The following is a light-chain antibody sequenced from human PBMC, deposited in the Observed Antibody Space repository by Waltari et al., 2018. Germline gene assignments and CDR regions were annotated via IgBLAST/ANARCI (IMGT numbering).Light chain of an antibody. CDR3: AAWDDSLNGHVV. Sequence: QSVLTQPPSASGTPGQRVTISCSGSNYNIGNNLVSLYQPLPGTAPTLLIPSNNRRASGVPDRFSGSRSGTSASLAISGLQSADEADYYCAAWDDSLNGHVVFGGGTKLTVL. J-gene: IGLJ2*01. CDR2: SNN. CDR1: NYNIGNNL. V-gene: IGLV1-44*01.